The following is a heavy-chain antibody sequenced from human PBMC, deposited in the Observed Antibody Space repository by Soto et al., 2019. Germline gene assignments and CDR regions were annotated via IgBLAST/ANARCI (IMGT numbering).Heavy chain of an antibody. D-gene: IGHD3-10*01. CDR3: AKNSGWFNT. V-gene: IGHV3-23*01. J-gene: IGHJ5*02. CDR2: IDGSGGTT. Sequence: WWSLRISCAASGFPFSSTDMTCNRQAPGKGLEWVSTIDGSGGTTYYADSVKGRFTISRDNSINTVFLQMNSLRADDTALYFCAKNSGWFNTWGQVALVTVSS. CDR1: GFPFSSTD.